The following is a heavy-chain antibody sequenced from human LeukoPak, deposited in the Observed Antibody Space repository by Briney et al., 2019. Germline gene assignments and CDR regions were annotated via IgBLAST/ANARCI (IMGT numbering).Heavy chain of an antibody. Sequence: SETLSLTCTVSGGSISSSSYYWGWIRQPPGKGLEWIGSIYYSGSTYYNPSLKSRVTISVDTSKNQFSLKLSSVTAADTAVYYCARNLGRSIVVVPASFDYWGQGTLVTVSS. J-gene: IGHJ4*02. V-gene: IGHV4-39*01. CDR3: ARNLGRSIVVVPASFDY. CDR1: GGSISSSSYY. D-gene: IGHD2-2*01. CDR2: IYYSGST.